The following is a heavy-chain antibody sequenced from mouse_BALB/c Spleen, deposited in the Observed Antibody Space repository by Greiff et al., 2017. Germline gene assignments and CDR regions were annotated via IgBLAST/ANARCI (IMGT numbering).Heavy chain of an antibody. Sequence: DVQLQESGPGLVKPSQSLSLTCSVTGYSITSGYYWNWIRQFPGNKLEWMGYISYDGSNNYNPSLKNRISITRDTSKNQFFLKLNSVTTEDTATYYCARGRNYYGNYEDYWGQGTTLTVSS. CDR1: GYSITSGYY. D-gene: IGHD2-1*01. V-gene: IGHV3-6*02. J-gene: IGHJ2*01. CDR2: ISYDGSN. CDR3: ARGRNYYGNYEDY.